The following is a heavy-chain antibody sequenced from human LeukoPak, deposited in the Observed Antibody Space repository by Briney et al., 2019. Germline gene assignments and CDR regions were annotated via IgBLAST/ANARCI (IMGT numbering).Heavy chain of an antibody. D-gene: IGHD6-19*01. CDR2: IIPIFDTT. Sequence: GAPVKVSCKTSGGTFGNYAINWVRQAPGHGLEWMGGIIPIFDTTNYAQKFQGRVTITADESTTTAYMELSSLRSEDTAMYYCARGGDAGVWYYYCDFWGQGTQVTVSS. J-gene: IGHJ4*02. CDR1: GGTFGNYA. V-gene: IGHV1-69*13. CDR3: ARGGDAGVWYYYCDF.